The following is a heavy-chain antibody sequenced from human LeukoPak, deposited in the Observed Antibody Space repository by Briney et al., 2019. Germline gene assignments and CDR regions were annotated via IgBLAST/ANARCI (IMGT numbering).Heavy chain of an antibody. J-gene: IGHJ1*01. CDR1: GGSISSGGYY. V-gene: IGHV4-61*08. Sequence: PSETLSLTCTVSGGSISSGGYYWSWIRQPPGKGLEWIGYIYYSGSTNYNPSLKSQITISVDTSKNQFSLKLSSVTAADTAVYYYARVSYTTGGRAEYFQHWGQGTLVTVSS. CDR3: ARVSYTTGGRAEYFQH. CDR2: IYYSGST. D-gene: IGHD6-19*01.